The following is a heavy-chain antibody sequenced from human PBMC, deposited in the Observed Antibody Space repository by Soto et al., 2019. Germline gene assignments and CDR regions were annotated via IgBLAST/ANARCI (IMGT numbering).Heavy chain of an antibody. D-gene: IGHD6-13*01. J-gene: IGHJ6*02. Sequence: ESVGGVVQPGRSLRLSCAASGFTFSSYGMHWVRQAPGKGLEWVAVIWYDGSNKYYADSVKGRFTISRDNSKNTLYLQMNSLRAEDTAVYYCARDAPGSPSSPRGMDVWGQGTTVTVSS. CDR1: GFTFSSYG. CDR3: ARDAPGSPSSPRGMDV. CDR2: IWYDGSNK. V-gene: IGHV3-33*01.